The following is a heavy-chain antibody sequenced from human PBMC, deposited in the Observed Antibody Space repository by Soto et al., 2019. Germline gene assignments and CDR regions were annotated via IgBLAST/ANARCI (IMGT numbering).Heavy chain of an antibody. J-gene: IGHJ4*02. Sequence: GGSLRLSCAASGFTVSTNYMNWVRQAPGKGLEWVSVIYSGGSTYYADSVKGRFTISRDNAKNSLYLQMNSLRAEDTAVYYCARDEFDPIITMVRGVTPGALDYWGQGTLVTVSS. CDR2: IYSGGST. CDR3: ARDEFDPIITMVRGVTPGALDY. V-gene: IGHV3-66*01. CDR1: GFTVSTNY. D-gene: IGHD3-10*01.